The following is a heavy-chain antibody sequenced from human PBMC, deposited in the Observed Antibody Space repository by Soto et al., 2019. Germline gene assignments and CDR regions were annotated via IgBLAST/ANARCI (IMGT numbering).Heavy chain of an antibody. CDR3: AKDGGHRYTAPRRSGCLDS. CDR1: GFTFSSYA. D-gene: IGHD5-18*01. J-gene: IGHJ4*02. V-gene: IGHV3-23*01. CDR2: ISGSGGST. Sequence: HPGGSLRLSCAASGFTFSSYAMSWVRQAPGKGLEWVSAISGSGGSTYYADSVKGRFTISRDNSKNTLYLQMNSLRAEDTAVYYCAKDGGHRYTAPRRSGCLDSSGQGTLVTVSS.